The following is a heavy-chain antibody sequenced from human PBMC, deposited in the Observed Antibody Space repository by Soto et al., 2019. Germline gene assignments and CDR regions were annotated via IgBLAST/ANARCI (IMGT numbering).Heavy chain of an antibody. CDR3: AREVAGATGIFDS. Sequence: QVQLVQSGAEVKKPGASVKVSCKASGYTFTTSGVTWVRQAPGQGLEWKGWISAYDGNTNYAQNHKSRVTVTTHTSTSTAYVELRSLRSDDTAVDYWAREVAGATGIFDSLVQGTLVTVSS. V-gene: IGHV1-18*01. CDR2: ISAYDGNT. D-gene: IGHD5-12*01. CDR1: GYTFTTSG. J-gene: IGHJ4*02.